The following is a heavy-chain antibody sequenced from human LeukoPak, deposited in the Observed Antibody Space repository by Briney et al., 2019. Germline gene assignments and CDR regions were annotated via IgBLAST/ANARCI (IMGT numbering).Heavy chain of an antibody. Sequence: GGSLRLSCAASGFIFSQYSMNWVRQAPGKGLEWVSHIRSSSETFYADSVKGRFTISRDNARNSLYLQMNNLRGEDTAIYYCARDAGNSGYGCGLWGQGTLVTVSS. CDR1: GFIFSQYS. CDR2: IRSSSET. CDR3: ARDAGNSGYGCGL. V-gene: IGHV3-48*01. J-gene: IGHJ4*02. D-gene: IGHD5-12*01.